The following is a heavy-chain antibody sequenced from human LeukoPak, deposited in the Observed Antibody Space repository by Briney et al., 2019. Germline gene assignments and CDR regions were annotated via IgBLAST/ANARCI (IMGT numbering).Heavy chain of an antibody. CDR3: ARLPTRNDYYGMDV. J-gene: IGHJ6*02. V-gene: IGHV6-1*01. CDR1: GDSVSSNSVT. CDR2: AYYRSKWYN. Sequence: SQTLSLTCAISGDSVSSNSVTWNWIRQSPSRGLEWLGRAYYRSKWYNDYAVSVKSRITINPDTSKNQFSLQLNSVTPEDTAVYYCARLPTRNDYYGMDVWGQGTTVTVSS. D-gene: IGHD1-1*01.